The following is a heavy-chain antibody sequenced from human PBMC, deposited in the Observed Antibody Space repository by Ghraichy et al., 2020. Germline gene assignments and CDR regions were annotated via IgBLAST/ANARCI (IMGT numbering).Heavy chain of an antibody. V-gene: IGHV4-4*02. CDR3: ARDKIYDFWSGSSLYYGMDV. D-gene: IGHD3-3*01. Sequence: SCAVSGGSISSTNWWSWVRQPPGKGLEWIGEIYHSGSTNYNASLKSRVTISVDKSKNQFSLKLSSVTAADTAVYYCARDKIYDFWSGSSLYYGMDVWGQGTTVTVSS. CDR1: GGSISSTNW. J-gene: IGHJ6*02. CDR2: IYHSGST.